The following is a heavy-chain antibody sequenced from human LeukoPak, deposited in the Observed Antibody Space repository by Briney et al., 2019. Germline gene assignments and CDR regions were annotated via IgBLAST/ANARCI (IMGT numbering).Heavy chain of an antibody. J-gene: IGHJ3*02. D-gene: IGHD2-2*01. CDR2: IYYSGST. V-gene: IGHV4-30-4*08. Sequence: SQTLSLTCTVSGGSISSGDYYWSWVRQPPGKGREWGGYIYYSGSTYYNPSLKSRVTISVDTSKNQFSLKLSSVTAADTAVYYCAREMSIVVVSDASDIWGQGTMVTVSS. CDR3: AREMSIVVVSDASDI. CDR1: GGSISSGDYY.